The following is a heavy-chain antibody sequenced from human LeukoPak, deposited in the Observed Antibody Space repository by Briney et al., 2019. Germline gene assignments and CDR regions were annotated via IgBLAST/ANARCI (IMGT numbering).Heavy chain of an antibody. J-gene: IGHJ1*01. D-gene: IGHD7-27*01. V-gene: IGHV3-21*01. CDR3: ARVLYTGGYIQY. CDR1: GFTFSSYS. CDR2: ISSSSNYI. Sequence: GGSLRLSCAASGFTFSSYSMNWVRQAPGEGLEGVSSISSSSNYIYYAHPVNGQFPIHRHNAKNSLHTQTTSLRAEDPAVYYCARVLYTGGYIQYWGQGTLVTLSS.